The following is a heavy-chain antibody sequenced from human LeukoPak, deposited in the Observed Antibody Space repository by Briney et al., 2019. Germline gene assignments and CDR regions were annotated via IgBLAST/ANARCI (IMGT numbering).Heavy chain of an antibody. CDR1: GRSFSGYY. V-gene: IGHV4-34*01. CDR2: INHSGIT. Sequence: SETLSLTCAVYGRSFSGYYWTWIRQTPGKGLEWIGEINHSGITDYNPSLRSRVTISVDTSKNQSSLKLSSVTAADTAIYYCARGVVTVYFDYWGQGTLVTVSS. J-gene: IGHJ4*02. D-gene: IGHD2-21*02. CDR3: ARGVVTVYFDY.